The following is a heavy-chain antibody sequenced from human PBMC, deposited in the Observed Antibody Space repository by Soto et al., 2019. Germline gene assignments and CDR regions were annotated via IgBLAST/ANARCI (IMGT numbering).Heavy chain of an antibody. CDR2: IDDSGLST. CDR3: AKALGLIEY. CDR1: GFTFSNYA. J-gene: IGHJ4*02. D-gene: IGHD7-27*01. Sequence: HPGGSLRLSCAASGFTFSNYAMSWVRQAPGKGLEWVSAIDDSGLSTNYADSVKGRFTISRDNSKNTLYLQMNSLRVEDTAVYYCAKALGLIEYWGQGTLVTVSS. V-gene: IGHV3-23*01.